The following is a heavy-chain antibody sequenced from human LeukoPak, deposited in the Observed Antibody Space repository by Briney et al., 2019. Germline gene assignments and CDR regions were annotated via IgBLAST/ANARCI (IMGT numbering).Heavy chain of an antibody. D-gene: IGHD6-13*01. CDR3: ARSIAAAGPSHPFDY. V-gene: IGHV4-59*01. Sequence: SETLSLTCIVSGGSTSNYYWSWIRQPPGKGLEWIGYIYYSGSTNYNPSLKSRVTISVDTSKNQFSLKLSSVTAADTAVYYCARSIAAAGPSHPFDYWGQGTLVTVSS. CDR1: GGSTSNYY. CDR2: IYYSGST. J-gene: IGHJ4*02.